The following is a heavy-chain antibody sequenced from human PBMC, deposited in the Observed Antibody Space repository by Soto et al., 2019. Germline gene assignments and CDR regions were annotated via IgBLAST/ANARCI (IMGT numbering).Heavy chain of an antibody. CDR3: VKDGKLYSSSWDDAFDI. CDR2: ISSNGGST. D-gene: IGHD6-13*01. Sequence: LRVSWSPSRCTWSSYAMPLVRQAPGKGLEYVSAISSNGGSTYYEDSVKGRFTISRDNSKNTLYLQMTSLRAEDTAVYYCVKDGKLYSSSWDDAFDIWGQGTMVTFSS. V-gene: IGHV3-64D*06. J-gene: IGHJ3*02. CDR1: RCTWSSYA.